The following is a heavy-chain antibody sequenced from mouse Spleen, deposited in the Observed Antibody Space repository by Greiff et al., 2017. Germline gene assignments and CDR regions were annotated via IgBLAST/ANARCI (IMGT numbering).Heavy chain of an antibody. Sequence: EVKLVESVAELVRPGASVKLSCTASGFNIKNTYMHWVKQRPEQGLEWIGRIDPSNGNTKYAPKFQGKATITADTSSNTAYLQLSSLTSEDTAIYYCARNDYDDWYFDVWGAGTTVTVSS. CDR3: ARNDYDDWYFDV. V-gene: IGHV14-3*01. J-gene: IGHJ1*01. CDR2: IDPSNGNT. CDR1: GFNIKNTY. D-gene: IGHD2-4*01.